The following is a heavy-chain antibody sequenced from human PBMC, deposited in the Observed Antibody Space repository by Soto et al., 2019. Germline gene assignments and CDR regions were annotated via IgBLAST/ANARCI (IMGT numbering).Heavy chain of an antibody. V-gene: IGHV3-21*01. D-gene: IGHD6-13*01. Sequence: TGGSLRLSCAASGCTFSSYSMNWVRQAPGKGLEWVSSISSSSSYIYYADSVKGRFTISRDNAKNSLYLQMNSLRAEDTAVYYCARDGGVYSSPYYYYYYGMDVWGQGTTVTVSS. CDR2: ISSSSSYI. CDR3: ARDGGVYSSPYYYYYYGMDV. J-gene: IGHJ6*02. CDR1: GCTFSSYS.